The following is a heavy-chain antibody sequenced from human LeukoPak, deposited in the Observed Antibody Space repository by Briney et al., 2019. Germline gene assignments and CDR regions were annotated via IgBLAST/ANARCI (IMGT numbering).Heavy chain of an antibody. CDR3: AREQPFFYDSSGYYYAY. V-gene: IGHV3-7*01. D-gene: IGHD3-22*01. CDR1: GFPYSRYW. Sequence: PGRSLRLSRAASGFPYSRYWMSWVRQPPRKGLERVTDKKQGGSEKYYGDSVKGRFTISRDNAKNSLYLQMNSLRAEDTAVYYCAREQPFFYDSSGYYYAYWGQGTLVTVSS. J-gene: IGHJ4*02. CDR2: KKQGGSEK.